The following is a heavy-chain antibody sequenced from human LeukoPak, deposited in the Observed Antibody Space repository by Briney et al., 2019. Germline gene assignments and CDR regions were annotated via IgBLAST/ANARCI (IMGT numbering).Heavy chain of an antibody. Sequence: SETLSLTCTVSGGSISSSSYYWGWIRQPPGKGLEWIGSIYYSGSTYYNPSLKSRVTISVDTSKNQFSLKLSSVTAADTAVYYCARQAGYSSSWYPSSSWYFDLWGRGTLVTVSS. CDR2: IYYSGST. J-gene: IGHJ2*01. V-gene: IGHV4-39*01. D-gene: IGHD6-13*01. CDR1: GGSISSSSYY. CDR3: ARQAGYSSSWYPSSSWYFDL.